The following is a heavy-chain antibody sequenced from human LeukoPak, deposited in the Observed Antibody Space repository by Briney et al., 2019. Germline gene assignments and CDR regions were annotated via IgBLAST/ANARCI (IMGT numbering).Heavy chain of an antibody. CDR3: ARDEQRLVDY. J-gene: IGHJ4*02. CDR2: ISLYNGNT. Sequence: GASVTVSSKASGYTFTSYGSSWVRQAPGQGLEWMGWISLYNGNTKYAQKLQGRVTLTTDTSTSTAYMELRSLRSDDTAVYYCARDEQRLVDYWGQGTLVTVSS. V-gene: IGHV1-18*01. D-gene: IGHD6-25*01. CDR1: GYTFTSYG.